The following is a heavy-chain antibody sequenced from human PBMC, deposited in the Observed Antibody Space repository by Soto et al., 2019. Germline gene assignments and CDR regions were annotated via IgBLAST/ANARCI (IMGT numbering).Heavy chain of an antibody. J-gene: IGHJ6*02. CDR2: IIPISGRA. CDR3: AREIRAPTNYYYYYGMEF. V-gene: IGHV1-69*13. CDR1: GGTFSSDA. Sequence: SVKVSCKASGGTFSSDAISWVRQAPGQGLEWMGGIIPISGRANYAQKFQDRATVNADESTNTAYMELSSLRSEDTAVYYCAREIRAPTNYYYYYGMEFWGQGPTVTVSS. D-gene: IGHD5-12*01.